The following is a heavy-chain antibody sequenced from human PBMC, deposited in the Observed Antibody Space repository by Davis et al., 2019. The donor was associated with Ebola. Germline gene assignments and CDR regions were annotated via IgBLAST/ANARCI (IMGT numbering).Heavy chain of an antibody. V-gene: IGHV3-30-3*01. J-gene: IGHJ6*02. Sequence: PGGSLRLSCAASGFTFSSYAMHWVRQAPGKGLEWVAVISYDGSNKYYADSVKGRFTISRDNSKNTLYLQMNSLRAEDTAVYYCARDGGAEIYYYYGMDVWGQGTTVTVSS. CDR3: ARDGGAEIYYYYGMDV. D-gene: IGHD3-16*01. CDR2: ISYDGSNK. CDR1: GFTFSSYA.